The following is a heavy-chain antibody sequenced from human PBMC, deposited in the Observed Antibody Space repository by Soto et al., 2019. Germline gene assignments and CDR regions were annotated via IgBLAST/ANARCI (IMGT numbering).Heavy chain of an antibody. CDR1: GGTFSSYA. V-gene: IGHV1-69*01. J-gene: IGHJ6*02. CDR3: ARGRGSSSSEAYYYYYGMDV. D-gene: IGHD6-6*01. CDR2: IIPIFGTA. Sequence: GGTFSSYAISWVRQAPGQGLELMGGIIPIFGTANYAQKFQGRVTITADESTSTAYMELSSLRSEDTAVYYCARGRGSSSSEAYYYYYGMDVWGQGTTVTVSS.